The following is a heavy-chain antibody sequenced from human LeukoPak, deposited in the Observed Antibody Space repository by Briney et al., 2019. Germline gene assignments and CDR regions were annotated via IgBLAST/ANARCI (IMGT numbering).Heavy chain of an antibody. D-gene: IGHD4-11*01. Sequence: GGSLRLSCAASGFTYSHHGMHWVRQAPGKGLEWVAVIWSDGTEKYYADSVKGRFTISRDNSRNTLYLEMNSLRGEDTAVYYCAKDAERGFDYSNSLEYWGLGTQVTVSS. CDR2: IWSDGTEK. J-gene: IGHJ4*02. CDR3: AKDAERGFDYSNSLEY. CDR1: GFTYSHHG. V-gene: IGHV3-33*03.